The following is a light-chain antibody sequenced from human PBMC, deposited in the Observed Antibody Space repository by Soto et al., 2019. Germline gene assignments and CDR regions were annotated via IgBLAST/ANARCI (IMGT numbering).Light chain of an antibody. CDR2: DNN. J-gene: IGLJ2*01. CDR1: SSDIGAGY. V-gene: IGLV1-51*01. Sequence: QSVLTQPPSVSGAPGERVTISCTGSSSDIGAGYRVRWYQQVPGTAPKLLIYDNNKRPSGIPDRFSGSKSGTSATLGITGLQTGDEADYYCGTWDSNLSVGLFGGGTKLTVL. CDR3: GTWDSNLSVGL.